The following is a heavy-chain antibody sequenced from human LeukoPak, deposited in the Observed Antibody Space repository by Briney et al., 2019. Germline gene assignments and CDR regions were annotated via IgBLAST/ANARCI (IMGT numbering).Heavy chain of an antibody. CDR3: ARAGDFSFKD. D-gene: IGHD3-3*01. J-gene: IGHJ4*02. V-gene: IGHV3-33*01. CDR2: VWYDESNQ. CDR1: GFPFSGSG. Sequence: GGSLRLSCAAYGFPFSGSGMHWVRQAPGKGLEWVAIVWYDESNQYYADSVKGRFTISRDSAENSLYLQMNSLRAEDTAVYYCARAGDFSFKDWGQGTLVTVSS.